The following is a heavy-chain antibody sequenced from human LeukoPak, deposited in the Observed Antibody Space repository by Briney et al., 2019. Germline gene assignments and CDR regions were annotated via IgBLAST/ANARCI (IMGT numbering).Heavy chain of an antibody. CDR3: ARTGYSSSWYHYYYGMDV. V-gene: IGHV4-34*01. J-gene: IGHJ6*04. Sequence: KLSETLSLTCAVYGGSFSGYYWSWIRQPPGKGLEWIGEINHSGSTNYNPSLKSRVTISVDTSKNQFSLKLSSVTAADTAVYYCARTGYSSSWYHYYYGMDVWGKGTTVTVSS. CDR2: INHSGST. D-gene: IGHD6-13*01. CDR1: GGSFSGYY.